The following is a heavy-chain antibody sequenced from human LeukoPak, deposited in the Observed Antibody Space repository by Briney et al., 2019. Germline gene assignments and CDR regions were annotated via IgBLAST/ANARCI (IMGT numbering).Heavy chain of an antibody. CDR1: GDSVSSNSAA. CDR3: ARRVGRYFGERAYYYNYMDV. D-gene: IGHD3-10*01. J-gene: IGHJ6*03. V-gene: IGHV6-1*01. Sequence: SQTLSLTCAISGDSVSSNSAAWNWIRQSPSRGLEWLGRTYYRSKWYNDYAVSVKSRITINPDTSKNQFSLQLNSVTPEDTAVYYCARRVGRYFGERAYYYNYMDVWGKGTTVTISS. CDR2: TYYRSKWYN.